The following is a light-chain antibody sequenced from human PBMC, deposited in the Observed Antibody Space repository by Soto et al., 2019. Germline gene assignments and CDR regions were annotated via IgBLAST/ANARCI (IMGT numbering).Light chain of an antibody. CDR2: GAF. J-gene: IGKJ1*01. Sequence: AIQMTQSTSSLSAAVGDRATITSRASQGIRNDLGWYQQKPGNAPKLLIYGAFNLQTGVPSRFSGSGFGTDFTLTISSLQPEDFATYYCLQDHNYPWTFGQGTRWIS. CDR1: QGIRND. V-gene: IGKV1-6*01. CDR3: LQDHNYPWT.